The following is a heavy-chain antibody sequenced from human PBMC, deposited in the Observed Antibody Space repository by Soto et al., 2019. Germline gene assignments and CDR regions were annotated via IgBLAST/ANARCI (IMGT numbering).Heavy chain of an antibody. Sequence: ASVKVSCKASGYSFTDYYIHWVRQAPGQGLEWMGWINPSSGATKYAQNFQGRVTMTRVTSIKTTYMVLGSLRSGDTALYYCAKDPNIVVGTGGLDVWGQGTTVT. J-gene: IGHJ6*02. D-gene: IGHD2-21*01. CDR2: INPSSGAT. CDR1: GYSFTDYY. CDR3: AKDPNIVVGTGGLDV. V-gene: IGHV1-2*02.